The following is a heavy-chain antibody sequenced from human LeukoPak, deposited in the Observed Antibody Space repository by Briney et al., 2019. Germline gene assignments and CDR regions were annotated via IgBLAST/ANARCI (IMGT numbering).Heavy chain of an antibody. CDR2: FNPSSGHT. V-gene: IGHV1-46*01. J-gene: IGHJ4*02. Sequence: GASVKVSCKASGYTFTSYGISWGRQAPGHGFEWMAIFNPSSGHTTTAQHLQGRITVTSDRSTSTVFLEMSSLRSADTAVYYCARDGPGDYGDLDYWGQGTPVTVSS. CDR1: GYTFTSYG. CDR3: ARDGPGDYGDLDY. D-gene: IGHD4-17*01.